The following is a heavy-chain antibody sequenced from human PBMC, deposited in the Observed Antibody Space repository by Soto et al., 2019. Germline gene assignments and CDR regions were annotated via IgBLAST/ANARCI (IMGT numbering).Heavy chain of an antibody. CDR1: GGSISSGGYY. V-gene: IGHV4-31*03. J-gene: IGHJ6*02. Sequence: QVQLQESGPGLVKPSQTLSLTCTVSGGSISSGGYYWSWIRQHPGKGLEWIGYIYYSGSIYYNPSLKSRVTIAVDTSKNQFSLKLSSVTAADTAVYYCARDLRFRRFYGMDVWGQGTTVTVSS. CDR2: IYYSGSI. CDR3: ARDLRFRRFYGMDV. D-gene: IGHD3-3*01.